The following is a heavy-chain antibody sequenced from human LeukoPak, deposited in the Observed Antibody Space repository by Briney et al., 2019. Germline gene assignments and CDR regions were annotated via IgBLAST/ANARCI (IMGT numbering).Heavy chain of an antibody. Sequence: ASVNVSCKASGYTFTSYVISWVRQAPGQGLEWMGWINPNSGGTNIPHKFQGRVTMTRATSISTAYLELSRLRSDDTAVYYCASVRNWNYDLDYWGQGTLVTVSS. D-gene: IGHD1-7*01. CDR2: INPNSGGT. J-gene: IGHJ4*02. V-gene: IGHV1-2*02. CDR1: GYTFTSYV. CDR3: ASVRNWNYDLDY.